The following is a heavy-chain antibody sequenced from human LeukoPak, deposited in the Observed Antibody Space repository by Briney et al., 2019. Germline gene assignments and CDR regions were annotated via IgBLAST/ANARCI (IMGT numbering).Heavy chain of an antibody. D-gene: IGHD3-16*02. CDR2: ISYDGSNK. J-gene: IGHJ4*02. V-gene: IGHV3-30*18. CDR3: AKVSGFKITFGGVID. CDR1: GFTFSSYA. Sequence: PGGSLRLSCAASGFTFSSYAMSWVRQAPGKGLEWVAVISYDGSNKYYAESVKGRFTISRDNSKNTLYLQMNSLRAEDTAVFYCAKVSGFKITFGGVIDWGQGTPVTVSS.